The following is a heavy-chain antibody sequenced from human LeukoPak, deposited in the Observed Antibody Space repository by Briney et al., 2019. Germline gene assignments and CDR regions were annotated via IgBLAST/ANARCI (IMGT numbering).Heavy chain of an antibody. D-gene: IGHD2/OR15-2a*01. CDR1: GFTFSVYA. J-gene: IGHJ4*02. CDR3: TKSHYLEYRGYFDY. CDR2: ISDTGGST. V-gene: IGHV3-23*01. Sequence: GGSLRLSCATSGFTFSVYAMSWVRQAPGKGLEWVSTISDTGGSTYYADSVKGRFTISRGNSKNTLYLLMNELSAEDTAVYYCTKSHYLEYRGYFDYWGQATLVSVSS.